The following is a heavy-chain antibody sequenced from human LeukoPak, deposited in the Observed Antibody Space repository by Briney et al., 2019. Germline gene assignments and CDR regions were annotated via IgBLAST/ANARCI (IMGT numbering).Heavy chain of an antibody. CDR1: GYTFTGYY. V-gene: IGHV1-2*06. CDR3: ARGPRGERGLLRPATD. J-gene: IGHJ4*02. Sequence: ASVKVSCKASGYTFTGYYMHWVRQAPGQGLEWMGRINPNSGGTNYAQKFQGRVTMTTDTSTSTAYMELRSLRSDDTAVYYCARGPRGERGLLRPATDWGQGTLVTVSS. D-gene: IGHD3-16*01. CDR2: INPNSGGT.